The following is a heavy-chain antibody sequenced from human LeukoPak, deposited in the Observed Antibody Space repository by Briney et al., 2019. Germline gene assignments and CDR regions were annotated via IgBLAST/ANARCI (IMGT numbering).Heavy chain of an antibody. Sequence: SQTLSLTCTVSGGSISSGSYYWTWIRQPAGKGLEWIGRISTSGSTYYNPSLKSRVTIFLDTSKNQFSLNMDSAAAADTAVYYCARGHGDYTVLGFWGQGALVTVSS. CDR3: ARGHGDYTVLGF. J-gene: IGHJ4*02. V-gene: IGHV4-61*02. CDR2: ISTSGST. D-gene: IGHD4-17*01. CDR1: GGSISSGSYY.